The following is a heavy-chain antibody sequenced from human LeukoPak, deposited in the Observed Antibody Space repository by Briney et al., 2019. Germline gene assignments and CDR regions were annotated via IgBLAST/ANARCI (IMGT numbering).Heavy chain of an antibody. CDR2: IYPGDSDT. J-gene: IGHJ4*02. Sequence: GESLKISCKGSGYSFINFWIGWVRQMPGKGLEWLGIIYPGDSDTRYSPSFQGQVSISADKSISTAYLQWNSLKASDTAIYYCARHVGLSTSGIGFFDYWGQGTLVTVSS. D-gene: IGHD6-13*01. V-gene: IGHV5-51*01. CDR1: GYSFINFW. CDR3: ARHVGLSTSGIGFFDY.